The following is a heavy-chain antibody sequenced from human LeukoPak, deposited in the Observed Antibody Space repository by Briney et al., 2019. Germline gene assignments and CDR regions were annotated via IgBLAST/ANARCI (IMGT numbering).Heavy chain of an antibody. D-gene: IGHD5-18*01. CDR2: INPSGGST. CDR3: ARDSLKYSYGWIHDY. Sequence: ASVKVSCKPSGYTFTSYYMHWVRQAPGQGLEWMGIINPSGGSTSYAQKFQGRVTMTRDMSTSTVYMELSSLRSEDTAVYYCARDSLKYSYGWIHDYWGLGTLVTVSS. CDR1: GYTFTSYY. J-gene: IGHJ4*02. V-gene: IGHV1-46*01.